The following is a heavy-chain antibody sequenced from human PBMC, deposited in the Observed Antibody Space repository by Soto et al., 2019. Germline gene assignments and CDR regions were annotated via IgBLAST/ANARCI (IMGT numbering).Heavy chain of an antibody. CDR1: GFTFGDYA. CDR2: IRSKAYGGTT. V-gene: IGHV3-49*03. D-gene: IGHD1-26*01. J-gene: IGHJ6*02. CDR3: TRDLELLGYYYYGMDV. Sequence: PGGSLRLSCTASGFTFGDYAMSWFRQAPGKGLEWVGSIRSKAYGGTTEYAASVKGRFTISRDDSKSIAYLQMNSLKTEDTAVYYCTRDLELLGYYYYGMDVWGQGTTVTVSS.